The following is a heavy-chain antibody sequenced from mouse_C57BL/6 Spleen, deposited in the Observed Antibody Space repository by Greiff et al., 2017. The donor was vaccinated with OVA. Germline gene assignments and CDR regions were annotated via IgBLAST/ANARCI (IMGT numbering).Heavy chain of an antibody. D-gene: IGHD2-4*01. CDR3: ASRGGYDSESFDV. CDR2: IDPNSGGT. J-gene: IGHJ1*03. V-gene: IGHV1-72*01. Sequence: QVHVKQPGAELVKPGASVKLSCKASGYTFTSYWMHWVKQRPGRGLEWIGRIDPNSGGTKYNEKFKSKATLTVDKPSSTAYMQLSSLTSEDSAVYYCASRGGYDSESFDVWGTGTTVTVSS. CDR1: GYTFTSYW.